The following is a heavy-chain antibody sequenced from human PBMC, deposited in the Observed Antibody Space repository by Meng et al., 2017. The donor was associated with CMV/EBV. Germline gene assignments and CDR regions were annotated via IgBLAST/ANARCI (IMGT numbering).Heavy chain of an antibody. CDR1: GCTFSSYA. Sequence: SVKVSCKASGCTFSSYAISWVRQAPGQGLEWMGGIIPIFGTANYAQKFQGRVTITTDESTSTAYMELSSLRSEDTAVYYCARERGYSYDPYAFDIWGQGTMVTVSS. CDR2: IIPIFGTA. J-gene: IGHJ3*02. V-gene: IGHV1-69*05. CDR3: ARERGYSYDPYAFDI. D-gene: IGHD5-18*01.